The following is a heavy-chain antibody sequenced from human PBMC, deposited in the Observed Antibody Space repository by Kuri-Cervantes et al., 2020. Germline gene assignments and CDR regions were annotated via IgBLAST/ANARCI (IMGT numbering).Heavy chain of an antibody. J-gene: IGHJ4*02. V-gene: IGHV4-31*02. CDR1: GGSISSGDYY. CDR2: IYYSGSIYYSGST. CDR3: ARGGYSYGYYFDY. Sequence: SCTVSGGSISSGDYYWSWIRQPPGKGLEWIGYIYYSGSIYYSGSTYYNPSLKSRVTISVDTSKNQFSLKLSSVTAADTAVYYCARGGYSYGYYFDYWGQGTLVTVSS. D-gene: IGHD5-18*01.